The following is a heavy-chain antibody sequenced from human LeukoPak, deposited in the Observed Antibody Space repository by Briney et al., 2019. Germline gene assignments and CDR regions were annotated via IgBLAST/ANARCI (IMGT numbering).Heavy chain of an antibody. V-gene: IGHV3-23*01. J-gene: IGHJ4*02. CDR3: ARGDYYDSSGYYGY. CDR2: ISGSGGST. D-gene: IGHD3-22*01. Sequence: GGSLRLSCAASGFTFSSYAMSWVRQAPGKGLEWVSAISGSGGSTYYADSVKGRFTISRHNSKNTLYLQMNSLRAEDTAVYYCARGDYYDSSGYYGYWGQGTLVTVSS. CDR1: GFTFSSYA.